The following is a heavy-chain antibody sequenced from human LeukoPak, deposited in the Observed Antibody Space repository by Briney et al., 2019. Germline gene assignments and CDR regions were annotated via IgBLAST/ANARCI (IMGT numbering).Heavy chain of an antibody. V-gene: IGHV3-74*01. CDR2: INSDGSST. D-gene: IGHD3-22*01. Sequence: GGSLRLSCAASGFTFSSYWKHWVRQAPGKGLVWVSRINSDGSSTSCADSVKGRFTISRDNAKNTLYLQMNSLRAEDTAVYYCARGTYYYDSSGCYHYFDYWGQGTLVTVSS. J-gene: IGHJ4*02. CDR1: GFTFSSYW. CDR3: ARGTYYYDSSGCYHYFDY.